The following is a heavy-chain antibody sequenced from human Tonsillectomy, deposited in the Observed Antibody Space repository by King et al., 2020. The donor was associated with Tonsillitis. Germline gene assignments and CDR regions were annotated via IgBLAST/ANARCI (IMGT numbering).Heavy chain of an antibody. D-gene: IGHD3-9*01. CDR3: ARGAGLRYFGWLIYFNY. V-gene: IGHV3-33*05. CDR2: ISYDGSNK. CDR1: GFTFSSYG. J-gene: IGHJ4*02. Sequence: VQLVESGGGVVQPGRSLRLSCAASGFTFSSYGMHWVRQAPGKGLEWVAVISYDGSNKYYADSVKGRFTISRDNSKNTLYLQMNSLRAEDTAVYYCARGAGLRYFGWLIYFNYWGQGTLVTVSS.